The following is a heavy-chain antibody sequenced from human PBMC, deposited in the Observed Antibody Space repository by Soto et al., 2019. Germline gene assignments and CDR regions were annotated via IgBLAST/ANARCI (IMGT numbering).Heavy chain of an antibody. Sequence: SETLSLTCTVSGGSISSGGYYWSWIRQHPGKGLEWIGYIYYSGSTYYNPSLKSRVTISVDTSKNQFSLKLSSVTAADTAVYYCERDISSGYIRDAFDIWGQGTMVTVSS. CDR3: ERDISSGYIRDAFDI. J-gene: IGHJ3*02. D-gene: IGHD3-22*01. CDR2: IYYSGST. CDR1: GGSISSGGYY. V-gene: IGHV4-31*03.